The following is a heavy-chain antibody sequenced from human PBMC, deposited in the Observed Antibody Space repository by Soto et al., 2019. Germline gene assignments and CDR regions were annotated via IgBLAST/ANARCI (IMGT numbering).Heavy chain of an antibody. J-gene: IGHJ4*02. CDR2: ISAYNGNT. D-gene: IGHD2-2*01. CDR1: GYTFTSYG. Sequence: GASVKVSCKASGYTFTSYGISWVRQAPGQGLEWMGWISAYNGNTNYAQKLQGRVTMTTDTSTSTAYMELRSLRSDDTAVYYCARDRSVVVPAAAFDYWGQGTLVTVSS. CDR3: ARDRSVVVPAAAFDY. V-gene: IGHV1-18*01.